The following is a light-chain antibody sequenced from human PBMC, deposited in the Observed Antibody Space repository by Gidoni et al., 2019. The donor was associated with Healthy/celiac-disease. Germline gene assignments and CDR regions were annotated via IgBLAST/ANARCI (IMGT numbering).Light chain of an antibody. Sequence: QSALTQPASVSGSTGQSITISCTGTSSDVGGYTYVSWYQQHPGKAPKLMIYEVSNRPSGVSNRFSGSKSGNTASLTISGLQAEDEADYYCSSYTSSSTLVVFGGGTKLTVL. CDR2: EVS. J-gene: IGLJ2*01. V-gene: IGLV2-14*01. CDR3: SSYTSSSTLVV. CDR1: SSDVGGYTY.